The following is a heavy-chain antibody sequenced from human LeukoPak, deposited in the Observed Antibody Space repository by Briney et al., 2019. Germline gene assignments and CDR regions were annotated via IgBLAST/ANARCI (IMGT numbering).Heavy chain of an antibody. V-gene: IGHV3-23*01. CDR3: AHPGVLIPL. CDR2: ISGSGGTT. Sequence: PGGSLRLSCAASGFIFSNYAMSWVRQAPGKGLEWVSAISGSGGTTYYADSVKGWFTISRDNSKTTVYLQMSSLRVEDTAVYYCAHPGVLIPLWGQGTLVTVSS. D-gene: IGHD7-27*01. J-gene: IGHJ4*02. CDR1: GFIFSNYA.